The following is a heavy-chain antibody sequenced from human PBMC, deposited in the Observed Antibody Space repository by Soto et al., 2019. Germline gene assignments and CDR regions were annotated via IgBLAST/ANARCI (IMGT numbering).Heavy chain of an antibody. V-gene: IGHV1-24*01. J-gene: IGHJ6*02. CDR2: FDPEDGET. Sequence: ASVKVSCKVSGYTLTELSMHWVRQAPGKGLEWMGGFDPEDGETIYAQKFQGRVTMTEDTSTDTAYMELSSLRSEDTAVYYCAREHITMIVVVITRYGMDVWGQGTTVTVSS. D-gene: IGHD3-22*01. CDR3: AREHITMIVVVITRYGMDV. CDR1: GYTLTELS.